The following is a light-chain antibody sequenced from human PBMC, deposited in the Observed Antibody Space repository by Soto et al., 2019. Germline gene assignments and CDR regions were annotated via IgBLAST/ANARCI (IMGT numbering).Light chain of an antibody. Sequence: DIQMTQAPSSLSASVGDRVTITCRASQSIRNDLGWYQQKPGKAPKRLIYAASTLQNGVPSRCSGSGSGTEFTLTISSLQPEDFATYYWQHHNSYLALTFGGGTKVEIK. J-gene: IGKJ4*01. CDR2: AAS. CDR1: QSIRND. V-gene: IGKV1-17*01. CDR3: QHHNSYLALT.